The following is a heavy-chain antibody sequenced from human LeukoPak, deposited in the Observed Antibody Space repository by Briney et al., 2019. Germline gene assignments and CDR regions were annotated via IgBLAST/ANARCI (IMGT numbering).Heavy chain of an antibody. CDR2: IIPIFGTA. CDR3: ARDLVGGAFDI. Sequence: ASVKVSCKASGGTFSSYAISWVRQAPGQGLEWMGGIIPIFGTANYAQKFQGRVTITADKSTSTAYTELSSLRSEDTAVYYCARDLVGGAFDIWGQGTMVTVSS. D-gene: IGHD2-15*01. J-gene: IGHJ3*02. V-gene: IGHV1-69*06. CDR1: GGTFSSYA.